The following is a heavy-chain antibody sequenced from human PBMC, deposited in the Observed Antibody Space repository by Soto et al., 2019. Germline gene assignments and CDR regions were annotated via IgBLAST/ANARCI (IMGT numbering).Heavy chain of an antibody. Sequence: GGSLRLSCAASGFTFSSYSMNWVRQAPGKELEWVSSISSSSSYIYYADSVKGRFTISRDNAKNSLYLQMNSLRAEVTAVYYCARDLWKIATDRYYYYYGMDVWGQGTTVTVSS. CDR3: ARDLWKIATDRYYYYYGMDV. J-gene: IGHJ6*02. V-gene: IGHV3-21*01. CDR2: ISSSSSYI. D-gene: IGHD1-1*01. CDR1: GFTFSSYS.